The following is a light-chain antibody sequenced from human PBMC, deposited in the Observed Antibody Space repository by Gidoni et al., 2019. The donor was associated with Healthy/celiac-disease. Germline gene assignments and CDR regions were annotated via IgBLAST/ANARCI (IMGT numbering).Light chain of an antibody. CDR3: QQRSNWPPTLT. CDR1: QSVSSY. CDR2: DAS. J-gene: IGKJ4*01. V-gene: IGKV3-11*01. Sequence: EIVLTQSPATLSLSPGERATLSYRASQSVSSYLAWYQQKPGQAPRLLIYDASNRATGIPARFSGSGSGKDFTLTISSLETEDFAVYYCQQRSNWPPTLTFGGGTKVEIK.